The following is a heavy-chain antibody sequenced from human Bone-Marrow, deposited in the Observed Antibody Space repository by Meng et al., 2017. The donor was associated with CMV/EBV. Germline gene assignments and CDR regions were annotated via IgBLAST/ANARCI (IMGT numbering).Heavy chain of an antibody. CDR1: RPTFSGHN. CDR3: ASGSQDCDSTRCYLGEMDV. J-gene: IGHJ6*02. V-gene: IGHV3-21*01. D-gene: IGHD2-2*01. Sequence: GGSLSLSCVASRPTFSGHNMNWVRQAPGKGREWVSSISSSSGYIYYADSVKGRFTISRDNAKNSRYLQMNSLRAEDTAVYYCASGSQDCDSTRCYLGEMDVWGQGTTVTVSS. CDR2: ISSSSGYI.